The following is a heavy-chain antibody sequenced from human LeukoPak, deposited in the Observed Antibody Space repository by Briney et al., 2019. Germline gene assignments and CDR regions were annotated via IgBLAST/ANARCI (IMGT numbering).Heavy chain of an antibody. CDR1: GFRFRSYG. D-gene: IGHD1-26*01. CDR3: AKGGATILDY. CDR2: IRYDGSNK. J-gene: IGHJ4*02. Sequence: GGSLRLSCVASGFRFRSYGMHWVRQAPGKGLEWVAFIRYDGSNKYYADSVKGRFTISRDNSKNTLYLQMNTLRAEDTAVYYCAKGGATILDYWGQGTLVTVSS. V-gene: IGHV3-30*02.